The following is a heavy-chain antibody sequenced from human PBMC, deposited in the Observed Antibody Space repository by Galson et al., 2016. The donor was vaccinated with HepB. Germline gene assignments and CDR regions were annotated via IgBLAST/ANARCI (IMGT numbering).Heavy chain of an antibody. Sequence: PALVKPTQTLTLTCTFSGFSLRTSGEGVGWIRQPPGKALEWLALVYWDGYKRYSPSLMSRLTITKDTSKNQVVLTMANMDPVDTGTYYCAHSPTAVSDNFDAFDIWGQGTMVTVSS. V-gene: IGHV2-5*02. D-gene: IGHD6-19*01. J-gene: IGHJ3*02. CDR3: AHSPTAVSDNFDAFDI. CDR1: GFSLRTSGEG. CDR2: VYWDGYK.